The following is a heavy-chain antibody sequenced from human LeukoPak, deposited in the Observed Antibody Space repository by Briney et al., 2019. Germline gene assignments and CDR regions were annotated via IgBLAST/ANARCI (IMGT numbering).Heavy chain of an antibody. J-gene: IGHJ5*02. CDR3: ARGGYCSGGSCYPRYNWFDP. D-gene: IGHD2-15*01. Sequence: PSGTLSLTCAVSGGSISSSNWWSWVRQPPGKGLEWIGEIYQSGSTNCNPSLKSRVTISVDKSKNQFSLKLSSVIAADTAVYYCARGGYCSGGSCYPRYNWFDPWGQGTLVTVSS. V-gene: IGHV4-4*02. CDR2: IYQSGST. CDR1: GGSISSSNW.